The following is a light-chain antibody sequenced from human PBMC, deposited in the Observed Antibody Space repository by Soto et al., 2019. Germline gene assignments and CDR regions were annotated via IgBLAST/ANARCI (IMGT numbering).Light chain of an antibody. Sequence: QSVLTQPRSVSGSPGQSVTISCTGTSSDVGGYNYVSWYQQHPGKAPKLMIYDVSKRPSGVPDRFSGSKSGNTASLTISGLQAEDEAYYYCCSYAGSYAVFGGGTKLTV. CDR1: SSDVGGYNY. CDR3: CSYAGSYAV. J-gene: IGLJ2*01. CDR2: DVS. V-gene: IGLV2-11*01.